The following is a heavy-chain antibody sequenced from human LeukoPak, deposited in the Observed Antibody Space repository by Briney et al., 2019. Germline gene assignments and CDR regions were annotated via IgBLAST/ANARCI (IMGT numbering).Heavy chain of an antibody. CDR2: INHSGST. CDR3: ARARQGYCSSTSCSSTFDY. CDR1: GGSFSGYY. Sequence: PSETLSLTCAVYGGSFSGYYWSWIRQPPGKGLEWIGEINHSGSTNYNPYLKSRVTISVDTSKNQFSLKLSSVTAADTAVYYCARARQGYCSSTSCSSTFDYWGQGTLVTVSS. J-gene: IGHJ4*02. V-gene: IGHV4-34*01. D-gene: IGHD2-2*01.